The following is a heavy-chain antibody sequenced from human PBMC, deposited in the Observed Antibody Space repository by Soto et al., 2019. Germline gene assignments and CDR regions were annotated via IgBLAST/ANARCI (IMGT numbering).Heavy chain of an antibody. Sequence: QVQLQESGPGLVKPSGTLSLTCAVSSGSISSSNWWSWVRQPPGKGLEWIGEIYHSGSTNYNPSLKSRVTISVDKSTNQFSLKLSSVTAADTAVYYCARERAFGESSPGYYYYGMDVWGQGTTVTVSS. D-gene: IGHD3-10*01. CDR1: SGSISSSNW. CDR2: IYHSGST. V-gene: IGHV4-4*02. J-gene: IGHJ6*02. CDR3: ARERAFGESSPGYYYYGMDV.